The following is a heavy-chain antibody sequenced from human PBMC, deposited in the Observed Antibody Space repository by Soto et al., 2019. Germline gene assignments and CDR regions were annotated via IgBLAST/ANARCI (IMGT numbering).Heavy chain of an antibody. V-gene: IGHV3-23*01. D-gene: IGHD1-1*01. CDR2: ISVSGGNT. Sequence: EVQLLESGGDLAQPGGSLRLSCAASGFTFSDYAMTWVRQAPGKGLEWVSAISVSGGNTYYADSVKGRFTISRDNSRNTRYLKRNSLRAEDRAGYCCAEDRYGQVAGYVDYWGLGTLVTVSS. CDR3: AEDRYGQVAGYVDY. J-gene: IGHJ4*02. CDR1: GFTFSDYA.